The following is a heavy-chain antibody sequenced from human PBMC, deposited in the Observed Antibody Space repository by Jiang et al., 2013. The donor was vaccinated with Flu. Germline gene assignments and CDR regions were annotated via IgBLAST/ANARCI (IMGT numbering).Heavy chain of an antibody. D-gene: IGHD6-19*01. J-gene: IGHJ4*02. Sequence: IYEDGSTYYTDSVKGRFTISRDNAKNTLSLQMNSLRAEDTAVYYCARGARLAVSGSGYFDSWGQGTLVTVSS. CDR2: IYEDGST. CDR3: ARGARLAVSGSGYFDS. V-gene: IGHV3-53*01.